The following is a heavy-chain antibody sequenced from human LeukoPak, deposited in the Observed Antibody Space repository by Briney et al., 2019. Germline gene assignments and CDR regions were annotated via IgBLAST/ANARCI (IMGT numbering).Heavy chain of an antibody. D-gene: IGHD2-15*01. J-gene: IGHJ4*02. CDR2: IKQDGSEK. CDR1: GFTFSSYW. V-gene: IGHV3-7*03. CDR3: ARSRSMGCSGGSCYFDY. Sequence: GGSLRLSCAASGFTFSSYWMSWVRQAPGKGLEWVANIKQDGSEKYYVDSVKGRFTISRDNAKNSLYLQMNSLRAEDTALYYCARSRSMGCSGGSCYFDYWGQGTLVTVSS.